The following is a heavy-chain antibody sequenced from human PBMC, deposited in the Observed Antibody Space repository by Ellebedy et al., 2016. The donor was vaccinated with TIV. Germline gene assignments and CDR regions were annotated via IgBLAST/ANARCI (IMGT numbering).Heavy chain of an antibody. J-gene: IGHJ4*02. Sequence: GGSLRLXXKGSGYSLTSYWISWVRQMPGKGLEWMGRIDPSDSYTNYSPSFQGHVTISADKSISTAYLQWSSLKASDTAMYYCATGPDYYYDSSGYPFDYWGQGTLVTVSS. D-gene: IGHD3-22*01. V-gene: IGHV5-10-1*01. CDR1: GYSLTSYW. CDR2: IDPSDSYT. CDR3: ATGPDYYYDSSGYPFDY.